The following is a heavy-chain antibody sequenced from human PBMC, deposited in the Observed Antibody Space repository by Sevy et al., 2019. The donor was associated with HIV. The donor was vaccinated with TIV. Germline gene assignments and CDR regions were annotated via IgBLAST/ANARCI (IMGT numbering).Heavy chain of an antibody. CDR2: INYSGST. V-gene: IGHV4-34*01. CDR1: GGSFSGYY. J-gene: IGHJ3*02. Sequence: SETLSLTCAVYGGSFSGYYWSWIRQPPGKGLEWIGEINYSGSTNYNPSLKSRVTISGDTSKNQFSLKLSSVTAADTAVYYWARHCSSTSCSHAFDIWGQGTMVTVSS. D-gene: IGHD2-2*01. CDR3: ARHCSSTSCSHAFDI.